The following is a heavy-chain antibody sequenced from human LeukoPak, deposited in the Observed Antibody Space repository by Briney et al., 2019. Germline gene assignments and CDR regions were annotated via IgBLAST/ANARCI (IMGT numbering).Heavy chain of an antibody. CDR1: GYTFTSYG. J-gene: IGHJ4*02. CDR3: ARETKDFWSGYHNDY. D-gene: IGHD3-3*01. CDR2: ISAYDGNT. Sequence: GASVKVSCKASGYTFTSYGISWVRQAPGQGLEWMGWISAYDGNTNYAQKLQGRVTMTTDTSTSTAYMELRSLRSDDTAVYYSARETKDFWSGYHNDYWGQGTLVTVSS. V-gene: IGHV1-18*01.